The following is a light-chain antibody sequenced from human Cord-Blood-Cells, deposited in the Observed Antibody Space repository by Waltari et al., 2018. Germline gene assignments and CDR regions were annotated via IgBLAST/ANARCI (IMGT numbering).Light chain of an antibody. CDR2: AAS. V-gene: IGKV1-39*01. J-gene: IGKJ3*01. CDR1: QSISSY. CDR3: QQSYITLT. Sequence: DIQMSQSPSSLSASVGDRINITCRASQSISSYLDWYQKKPGKLPRLLISAASSLQGGLQTMFSGSASATDCTLTISSLQPEDVATYYCQQSYITLTFGPGTKVDIK.